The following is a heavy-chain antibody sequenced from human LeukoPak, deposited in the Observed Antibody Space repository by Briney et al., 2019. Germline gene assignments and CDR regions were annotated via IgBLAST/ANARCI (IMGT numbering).Heavy chain of an antibody. V-gene: IGHV3-30*02. J-gene: IGHJ4*02. CDR1: GFTFSNYG. Sequence: GGSLRLSCAASGFTFSNYGMHWVRQAPGKGLEWVAYIRYDGSNKYYADSVKGRFTISRDNSKNTLYLQMNSLRAEDTAVYYCAKEVFGVVIIGIDYWGQGTLVTVSS. CDR3: AKEVFGVVIIGIDY. D-gene: IGHD3-3*01. CDR2: IRYDGSNK.